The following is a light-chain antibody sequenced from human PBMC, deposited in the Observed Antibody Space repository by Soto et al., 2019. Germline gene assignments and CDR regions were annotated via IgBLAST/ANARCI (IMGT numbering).Light chain of an antibody. J-gene: IGLJ2*01. CDR1: SGYSNYK. Sequence: QLVLTQPPSASASLGASVRLTCTLSSGYSNYKVDWYQQRPGKGPRFVMRVGTGGIVGSKGDGIPDRFSVLGSGLNRYLTIKNIQEEDESDYHCGADHGSGSYFGRVFGGGTKLTVL. CDR3: GADHGSGSYFGRV. CDR2: VGTGGIVG. V-gene: IGLV9-49*01.